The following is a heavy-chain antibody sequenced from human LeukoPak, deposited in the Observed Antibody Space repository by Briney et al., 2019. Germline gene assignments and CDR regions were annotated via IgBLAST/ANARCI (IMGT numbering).Heavy chain of an antibody. CDR2: ISGSGGST. D-gene: IGHD3-10*01. J-gene: IGHJ4*02. CDR3: AREGNYFDY. CDR1: GFTFHSYA. Sequence: GGSLRLSCAASGFTFHSYAMTWVRQAPGKGLEWVSAISGSGGSTYYADSVKGRFAISRDNSWNTLFLQLNSLRAEDTAVYYCAREGNYFDYWGQGTLVSVSS. V-gene: IGHV3-23*01.